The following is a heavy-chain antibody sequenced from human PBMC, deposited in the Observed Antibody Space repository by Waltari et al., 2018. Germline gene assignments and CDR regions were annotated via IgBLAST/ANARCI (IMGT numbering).Heavy chain of an antibody. J-gene: IGHJ4*02. CDR2: IKNRAHHYTT. CDR3: AQYYVGF. CDR1: GFAFSDHV. V-gene: IGHV3-72*01. Sequence: ELQLVESGGDLVQPGGSLRLSCAASGFAFSDHVMDWVRQAPGKGLEWVGRIKNRAHHYTTEYAASVRGRFNISRDDSKNLLYLQMNSLTTMDTAVYYCAQYYVGFWGPGSVVTVSS. D-gene: IGHD1-26*01.